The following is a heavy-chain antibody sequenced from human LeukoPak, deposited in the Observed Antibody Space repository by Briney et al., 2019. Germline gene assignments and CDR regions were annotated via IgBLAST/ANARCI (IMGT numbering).Heavy chain of an antibody. V-gene: IGHV4-59*01. CDR2: IYYSGST. D-gene: IGHD1-7*01. CDR1: GGSISSYY. J-gene: IGHJ4*02. CDR3: ARGSRELCYFDY. Sequence: SETLSLTCTVSGGSISSYYWRWLRQPPGKGLAWIGHIYYSGSTKYIPSLQSRLTISVDAAKTQFALKLNSVTAADTAVYYCARGSRELCYFDYWGQGTLLTVSS.